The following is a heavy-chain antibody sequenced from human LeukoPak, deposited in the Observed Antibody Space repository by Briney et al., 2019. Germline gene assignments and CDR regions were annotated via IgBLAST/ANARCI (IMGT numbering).Heavy chain of an antibody. J-gene: IGHJ4*02. CDR1: GFTFSSYA. D-gene: IGHD6-19*01. Sequence: GRSLRLSCAASGFTFSSYAMHWVRQAPGKGLEWVAVISYDGSNKYYADSVKGRFTISRDHSKNTLYLQMNSLRAEDTAVYYCAKSYSSGWYYFDYWGQGTLVTVSS. CDR2: ISYDGSNK. V-gene: IGHV3-30*04. CDR3: AKSYSSGWYYFDY.